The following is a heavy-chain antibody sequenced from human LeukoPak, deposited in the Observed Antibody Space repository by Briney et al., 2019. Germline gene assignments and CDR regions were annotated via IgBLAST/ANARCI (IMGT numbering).Heavy chain of an antibody. J-gene: IGHJ6*03. V-gene: IGHV3-7*01. CDR2: IKQDGSEK. CDR1: GFTFSNYW. CDR3: ARDNGVVHGVYYMDV. Sequence: GGPLRLSCAASGFTFSNYWMTWVRQAPGKGLEWVADIKQDGSEKLYVNSVRGRFTISRDNAKMSLFLQMNSLRAEDTAVYYCARDNGVVHGVYYMDVWGKGTTVTVS. D-gene: IGHD3-3*01.